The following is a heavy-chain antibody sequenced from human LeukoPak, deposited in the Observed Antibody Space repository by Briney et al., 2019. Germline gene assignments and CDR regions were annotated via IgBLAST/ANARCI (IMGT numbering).Heavy chain of an antibody. CDR3: AKGEVTIFGEFIYNYHYYGMDV. V-gene: IGHV4-30-4*01. CDR1: SGSISSGDYY. Sequence: SETLSLTCTVSSGSISSGDYYWSWVRRPPGKGLEWIGNIFYTGRTESNPSLRSRLTMSVDTSKNQFSLKLTSVTAADTAVYYCAKGEVTIFGEFIYNYHYYGMDVWGQGTTVTVSS. J-gene: IGHJ6*02. CDR2: IFYTGRT. D-gene: IGHD3-3*01.